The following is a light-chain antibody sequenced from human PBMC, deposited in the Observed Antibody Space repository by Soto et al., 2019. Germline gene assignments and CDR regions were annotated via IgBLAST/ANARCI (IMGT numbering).Light chain of an antibody. CDR3: CSYTGSSTS. CDR1: SSDVGRYNL. Sequence: QLVLTQPASVSGSPGQSITMSCAGASSDVGRYNLVSWYQQYPGKAPKLIIYEGNKRPSGVSNRFSGSGSGNTASLTISGLQAEDAADYYCCSYTGSSTSFGGGTKVTVL. V-gene: IGLV2-23*01. CDR2: EGN. J-gene: IGLJ3*02.